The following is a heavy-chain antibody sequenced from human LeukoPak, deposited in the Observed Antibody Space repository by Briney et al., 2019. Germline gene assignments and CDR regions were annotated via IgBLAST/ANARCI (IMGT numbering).Heavy chain of an antibody. D-gene: IGHD1-26*01. CDR2: INSDGSIT. V-gene: IGHV3-74*01. Sequence: PGGSLRLSCAASGFSFSGYWMHWVRQIPGKGLVWVSHINSDGSITNYADSVKGRFTISRDNAKNTLYLQMDSLRAEETAVYYCAREVGAIDFWGQGTLVTVSS. CDR3: AREVGAIDF. J-gene: IGHJ4*02. CDR1: GFSFSGYW.